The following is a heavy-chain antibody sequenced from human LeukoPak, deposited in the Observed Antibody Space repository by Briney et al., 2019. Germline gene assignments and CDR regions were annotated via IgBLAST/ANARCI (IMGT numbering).Heavy chain of an antibody. J-gene: IGHJ3*02. CDR2: IYYSGST. V-gene: IGHV4-59*01. CDR3: ARDASRGTWDAFDI. CDR1: GGSISSFY. Sequence: SETLSLTCTVSGGSISSFYWSWIRQPPGQGLERIGYIYYSGSTNYNPSLQSRVTISVDTSKHQFSLKLSSVTAADTAVYYCARDASRGTWDAFDIWGQGTMVTVSS.